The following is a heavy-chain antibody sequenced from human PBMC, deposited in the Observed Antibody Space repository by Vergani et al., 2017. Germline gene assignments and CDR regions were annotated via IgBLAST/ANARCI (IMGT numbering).Heavy chain of an antibody. J-gene: IGHJ4*02. V-gene: IGHV3-9*01. CDR2: ISWNSGSI. CDR3: AKDNGSSGWVA. Sequence: EVQLVESGGGLVQPGRSLRLSCAASGFTFDDYAMHWVRQAPGKGLEWVSGISWNSGSIGYADSVKGRFTISRDNAKNSLYLQMNSLGAEDTALYYCAKDNGSSGWVAWGQGTLVTVSS. D-gene: IGHD6-19*01. CDR1: GFTFDDYA.